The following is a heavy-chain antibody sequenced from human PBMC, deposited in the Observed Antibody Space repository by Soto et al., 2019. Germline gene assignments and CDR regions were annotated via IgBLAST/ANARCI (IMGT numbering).Heavy chain of an antibody. CDR2: ISWNSGDI. D-gene: IGHD2-2*03. CDR3: ATDNDLDRDGHFDY. Sequence: EVQLVESGGGSVQPGRSLRLSCAASGFSFDDYGMHWVRQGPGKGLEWVSVISWNSGDIYYADSVKGRFTISRDNAKRSLYLQMNSLRTEDKALYYCATDNDLDRDGHFDYWGQGTLVTVSP. CDR1: GFSFDDYG. J-gene: IGHJ4*02. V-gene: IGHV3-9*01.